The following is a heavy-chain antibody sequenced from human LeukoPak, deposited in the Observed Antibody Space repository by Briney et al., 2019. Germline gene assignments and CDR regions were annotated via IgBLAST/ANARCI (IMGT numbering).Heavy chain of an antibody. D-gene: IGHD2-2*01. Sequence: PSETLSLTCTVSGGSISSYYWSWIRQPPGKGLEWIGYIYYSGSTNYNPSLKSRVTISVDTSKNQFSLKLSSVTAADTAVYYCARAPKARYCSSTSCSKYYYYYGMDVWGQGTTVTVSS. J-gene: IGHJ6*02. CDR2: IYYSGST. V-gene: IGHV4-59*12. CDR1: GGSISSYY. CDR3: ARAPKARYCSSTSCSKYYYYYGMDV.